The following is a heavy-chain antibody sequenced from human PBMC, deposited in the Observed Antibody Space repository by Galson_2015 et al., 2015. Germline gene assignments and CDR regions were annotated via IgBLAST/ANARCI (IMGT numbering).Heavy chain of an antibody. D-gene: IGHD3-3*01. Sequence: SETLSLTCTVSGGSISSSSYYWGWIRQPPGKGLEWIGSIYYSGSTYYNPSLKSRVTISVDTSKNQFSLKLSSVTAADTAVYYCARHIIRTIFGVVITHAFDIWGQGTMVTVSS. CDR3: ARHIIRTIFGVVITHAFDI. J-gene: IGHJ3*02. CDR1: GGSISSSSYY. CDR2: IYYSGST. V-gene: IGHV4-39*01.